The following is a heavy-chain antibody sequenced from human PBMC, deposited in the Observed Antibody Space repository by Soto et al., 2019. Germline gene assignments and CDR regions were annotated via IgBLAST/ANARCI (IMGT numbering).Heavy chain of an antibody. Sequence: QITLKESGPTLVKPTQTLTLTCTFSGFSLSTSGVGVGWIRQPPGKALEWLALIYWDDDKRYSPSLKSRLTITKDTPKNQVVLTMTNMDPVDTATYYCAHTRADYDFWSGYYKEVTWYNWFDPWGQGTLVTVSS. J-gene: IGHJ5*02. CDR3: AHTRADYDFWSGYYKEVTWYNWFDP. CDR2: IYWDDDK. V-gene: IGHV2-5*02. D-gene: IGHD3-3*01. CDR1: GFSLSTSGVG.